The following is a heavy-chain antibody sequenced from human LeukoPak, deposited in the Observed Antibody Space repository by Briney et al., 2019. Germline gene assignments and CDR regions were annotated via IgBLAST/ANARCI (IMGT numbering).Heavy chain of an antibody. V-gene: IGHV4-4*02. J-gene: IGHJ4*02. D-gene: IGHD3-16*02. CDR1: GGSISSFNW. CDR2: MHLSGET. Sequence: PSGTLSLTCTISGGSISSFNWWSWVRQPPKEGLEWIGEMHLSGETHYNPSLKSRLTISIDKSNNQLSLTLTSVTAADTAVYYCAREEGNDRDYWGQGTLVTVSS. CDR3: AREEGNDRDY.